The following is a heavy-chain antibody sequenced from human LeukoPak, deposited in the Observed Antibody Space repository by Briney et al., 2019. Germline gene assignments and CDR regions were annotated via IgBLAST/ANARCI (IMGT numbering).Heavy chain of an antibody. Sequence: GGSLQIFCKGSGYHFTSYWIAWVRQLPGKGLEWMGIIFPADSDTRYSPSFQGQVTISADKSISTAYLQWSSLKASDTAMYYCARRVSLNGMDVWGQGTTVTVSS. J-gene: IGHJ6*02. CDR2: IFPADSDT. D-gene: IGHD5/OR15-5a*01. V-gene: IGHV5-51*01. CDR3: ARRVSLNGMDV. CDR1: GYHFTSYW.